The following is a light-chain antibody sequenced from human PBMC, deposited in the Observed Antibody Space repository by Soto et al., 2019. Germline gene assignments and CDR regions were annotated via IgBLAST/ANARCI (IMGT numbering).Light chain of an antibody. Sequence: QSALTQPRSVSGSPGQSATISCTGTSSDVGGYNFVSWYQQHPGKAPKLMIYDVSKRPSGVPDRFSGSKSGNTASLTISGLQAADEADYYCCSYAGNYTFVFGTGTKV. CDR1: SSDVGGYNF. V-gene: IGLV2-11*01. CDR3: CSYAGNYTFV. J-gene: IGLJ1*01. CDR2: DVS.